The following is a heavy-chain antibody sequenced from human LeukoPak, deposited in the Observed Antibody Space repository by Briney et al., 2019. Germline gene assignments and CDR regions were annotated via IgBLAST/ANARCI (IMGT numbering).Heavy chain of an antibody. V-gene: IGHV3-9*01. J-gene: IGHJ6*02. CDR3: AKDLAVASHGLDV. D-gene: IGHD6-6*01. CDR1: GSTFDDYA. CDR2: ISWNSGNI. Sequence: PGGSLRLSCAASGSTFDDYAMHWVRQAPGKGLEWVSGISWNSGNIGYADSVKGRFTISRDNAKNSLYLQMNSLRAEDTALYYCAKDLAVASHGLDVWGQGTTVTVSS.